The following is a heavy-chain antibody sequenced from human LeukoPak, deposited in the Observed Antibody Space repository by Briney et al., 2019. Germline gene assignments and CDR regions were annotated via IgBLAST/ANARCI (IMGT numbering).Heavy chain of an antibody. CDR3: ARDFRTYSGSPFAY. Sequence: GGSLRLSCAASGFTFSSYSMNWVRQAPGKGLEWVSYISSSSSTIYYADSVKGRFTISRDNAKNSLYLQMNSLRAEDTAVYYCARDFRTYSGSPFAYWGQGTLVTVSS. CDR2: ISSSSSTI. CDR1: GFTFSSYS. D-gene: IGHD1-26*01. V-gene: IGHV3-48*01. J-gene: IGHJ4*02.